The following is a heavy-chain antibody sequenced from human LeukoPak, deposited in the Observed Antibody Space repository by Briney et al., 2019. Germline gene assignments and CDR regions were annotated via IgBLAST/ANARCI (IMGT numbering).Heavy chain of an antibody. D-gene: IGHD2-2*01. CDR1: GFTFSSYG. J-gene: IGHJ6*02. CDR2: ISYDGSNK. Sequence: PGGSLRLSCAASGFTFSSYGMHWVRQAPGKGLEWVAVISYDGSNKYYADSVKGRFTISRDNSKNTLYLQINSLRAEDTAVYYCAKALQPYCSSTSCYAGGYYYGMDVWGQGTTVTVSS. CDR3: AKALQPYCSSTSCYAGGYYYGMDV. V-gene: IGHV3-30*18.